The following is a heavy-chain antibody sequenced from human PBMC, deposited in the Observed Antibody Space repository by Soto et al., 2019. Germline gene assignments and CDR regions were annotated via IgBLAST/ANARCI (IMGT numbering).Heavy chain of an antibody. V-gene: IGHV5-10-1*01. D-gene: IGHD1-26*01. J-gene: IGHJ6*02. Sequence: GESLKISCQGSGYSFTTYWISWVRQMPGKGLEWMGKIDPGDSSTNYSPSFRGHITISVDRSINTAHLQFSSLKAADTAVYYCARLEKWYYNYYGLDVWGQGTMVTV. CDR2: IDPGDSST. CDR1: GYSFTTYW. CDR3: ARLEKWYYNYYGLDV.